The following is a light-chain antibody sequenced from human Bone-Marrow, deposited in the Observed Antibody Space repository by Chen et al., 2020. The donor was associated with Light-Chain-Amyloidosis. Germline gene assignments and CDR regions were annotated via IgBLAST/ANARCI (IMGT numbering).Light chain of an antibody. CDR3: QSADSSGTYEVI. V-gene: IGLV3-25*03. J-gene: IGLJ2*01. CDR1: DLPTKY. CDR2: RDT. Sequence: SYMLTQPPSVSVSPGQTPRITCSGDDLPTKYAYWYQQKPGQAPVLVIHRDTERPSGISERFSGASSGTTARLTISGVQAEDEADYHCQSADSSGTYEVIFGGGTKLTVL.